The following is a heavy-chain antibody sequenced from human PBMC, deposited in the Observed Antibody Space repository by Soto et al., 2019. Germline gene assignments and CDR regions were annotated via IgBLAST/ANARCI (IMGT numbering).Heavy chain of an antibody. CDR2: INHSGST. D-gene: IGHD2-15*01. Sequence: SETLSLTCAVYGGSFSGYYWSWIRQPPGKGLEWIGEINHSGSTNYNPSLKSRVTISVDTSKNQFSLKLSSVTAADTAVYYCARGPSVVDGLGFDYWGQGTLVTVSS. J-gene: IGHJ4*02. CDR1: GGSFSGYY. V-gene: IGHV4-34*01. CDR3: ARGPSVVDGLGFDY.